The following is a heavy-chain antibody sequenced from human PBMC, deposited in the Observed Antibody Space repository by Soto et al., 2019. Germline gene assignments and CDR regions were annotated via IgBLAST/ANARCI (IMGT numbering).Heavy chain of an antibody. CDR3: AKGGYCSGGSCPATPIDY. CDR2: ISGSGGST. V-gene: IGHV3-23*01. Sequence: GGSLRLSCAASGFTFSSYAMSWVRQAPGKGLEWVSAISGSGGSTYYADSVKGRFTISRDNSKNTLYLQMNSLRAEDTAVYYCAKGGYCSGGSCPATPIDYWGQGTLVTVSS. D-gene: IGHD2-15*01. CDR1: GFTFSSYA. J-gene: IGHJ4*02.